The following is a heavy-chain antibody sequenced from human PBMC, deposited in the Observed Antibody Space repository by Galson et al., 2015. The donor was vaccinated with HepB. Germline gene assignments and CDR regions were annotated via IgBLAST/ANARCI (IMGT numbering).Heavy chain of an antibody. J-gene: IGHJ4*02. CDR2: IIPIFGTA. V-gene: IGHV1-69*13. D-gene: IGHD3-10*01. CDR3: AREAGQGSGSYYRY. Sequence: SVKVSCKASGGTFSRYAISWVRQAPGQGLKWMGGIIPIFGTANYAQKFQGRVTITAGESTSTAYMELSSLRSEDTAVYYCAREAGQGSGSYYRYWGQGTLVTVSS. CDR1: GGTFSRYA.